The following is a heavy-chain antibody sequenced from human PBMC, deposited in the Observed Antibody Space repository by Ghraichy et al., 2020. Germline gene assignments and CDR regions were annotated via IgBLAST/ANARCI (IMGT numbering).Heavy chain of an antibody. V-gene: IGHV4-31*03. CDR1: GASISTGAHY. D-gene: IGHD2-8*01. J-gene: IGHJ4*02. CDR3: VRDFNNGYGVCDY. CDR2: IHYSAAT. Sequence: SETLSLTCTVSGASISTGAHYWSWIRQLPGKGLEWIGYIHYSAATGYSPSLKSRVSISVDTSKNQFSLKLSSVTAADTAVYYCVRDFNNGYGVCDYWGQGTLVTVSS.